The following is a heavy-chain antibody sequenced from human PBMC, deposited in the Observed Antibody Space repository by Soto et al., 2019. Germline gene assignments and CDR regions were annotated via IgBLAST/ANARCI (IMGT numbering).Heavy chain of an antibody. CDR1: GFTFSSYA. V-gene: IGHV3-64*01. J-gene: IGHJ6*03. CDR3: AREGYYYYMDV. Sequence: PGGSLRLSYAASGFTFSSYAMHWVRQAPGKGLEYVSAISSNGGSTYYANSVKGRFTISRDNSKNTLYLQMGSLRAEDMAVYYCAREGYYYYMDVWGKGTTVTVSS. CDR2: ISSNGGST.